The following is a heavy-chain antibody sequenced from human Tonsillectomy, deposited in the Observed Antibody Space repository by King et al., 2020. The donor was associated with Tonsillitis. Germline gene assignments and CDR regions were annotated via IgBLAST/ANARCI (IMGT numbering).Heavy chain of an antibody. CDR2: ISVYNGIT. J-gene: IGHJ5*02. V-gene: IGHV1-18*01. CDR1: AYTFSRYG. CDR3: ARDDGGWFDP. Sequence: QLVQSGAEVKKPGASVKVSCKASAYTFSRYGISWVRQAPGQGLEWMGWISVYNGITNSAQNLQGRVTMTTDTSTSTAYMELRSLRSDDTAVYYCARDDGGWFDPWGQGTLVIVSS. D-gene: IGHD3-16*01.